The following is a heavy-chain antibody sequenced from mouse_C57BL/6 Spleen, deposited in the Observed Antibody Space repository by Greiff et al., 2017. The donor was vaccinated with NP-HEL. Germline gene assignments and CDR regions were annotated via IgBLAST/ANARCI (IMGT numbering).Heavy chain of an antibody. Sequence: LVESGAELVRPGASVTLSCKASGYTFTDYEMHWVKQTPVHGLEWIGAIDPETGGTAYNQKFKGKAILTADKSSSTAYMELRSLTSEDSAVYYCRGFAYWGQGTLVTVSA. CDR1: GYTFTDYE. CDR2: IDPETGGT. J-gene: IGHJ3*01. CDR3: RGFAY. V-gene: IGHV1-15*01.